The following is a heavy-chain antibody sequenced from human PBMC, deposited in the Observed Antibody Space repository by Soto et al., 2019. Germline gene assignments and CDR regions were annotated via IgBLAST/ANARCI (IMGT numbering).Heavy chain of an antibody. D-gene: IGHD6-13*01. Sequence: EVQLVESGGGLVQPGGSLRISCAASGFTFSSYSMNWVRQAPGKGLEWVSYISSSSSTIYYADSVKGRFTISIDNAKNSLYLQMNRLRYDETAVYYCARDDYCCSLDWFYSWGRGPLVTFSS. CDR3: ARDDYCCSLDWFYS. V-gene: IGHV3-48*02. CDR2: ISSSSSTI. J-gene: IGHJ5*01. CDR1: GFTFSSYS.